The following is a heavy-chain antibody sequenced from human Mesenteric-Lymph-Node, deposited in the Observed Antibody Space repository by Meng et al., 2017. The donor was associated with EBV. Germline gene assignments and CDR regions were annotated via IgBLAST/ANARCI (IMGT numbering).Heavy chain of an antibody. Sequence: QVAEAGGGLFQPGGSLRLSCAVSGITFSSHDMGWVRLAPGKVLEWVSGISDSGDTTYYAGSVKGRFTISRDNSKSTLFLQMNSLSAEDTAVYYCANRGPFDYWGQGTLVTVSS. D-gene: IGHD3/OR15-3a*01. CDR1: GITFSSHD. CDR2: ISDSGDTT. J-gene: IGHJ4*02. V-gene: IGHV3-23*04. CDR3: ANRGPFDY.